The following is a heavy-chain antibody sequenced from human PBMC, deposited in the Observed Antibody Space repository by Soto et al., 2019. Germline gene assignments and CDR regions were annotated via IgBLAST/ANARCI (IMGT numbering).Heavy chain of an antibody. V-gene: IGHV4-4*07. Sequence: LSLTCNVSGGSIRSYYWSWIRQPAGKALEWIGRIYTSGTTNYNPSLKSRATMLIDTSKNQFSLILSSVTAADTAVYYCAREGASGFGMDVWGQGTTVTVSS. CDR2: IYTSGTT. D-gene: IGHD1-26*01. CDR1: GGSIRSYY. CDR3: AREGASGFGMDV. J-gene: IGHJ6*02.